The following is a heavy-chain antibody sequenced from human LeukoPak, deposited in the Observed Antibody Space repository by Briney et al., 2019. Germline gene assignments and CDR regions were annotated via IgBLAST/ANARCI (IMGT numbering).Heavy chain of an antibody. J-gene: IGHJ4*02. V-gene: IGHV4-34*01. CDR3: ARGRDGYKHFDY. D-gene: IGHD5-24*01. Sequence: SETLSLTCAVYGGSFSGYYWSWIRQPPGKGLEWIGEINHSGSTNYNPSLKSRVTISVDTSKNQFSLKLSSVTAADTAVYYCARGRDGYKHFDYWGQGTLATVSS. CDR1: GGSFSGYY. CDR2: INHSGST.